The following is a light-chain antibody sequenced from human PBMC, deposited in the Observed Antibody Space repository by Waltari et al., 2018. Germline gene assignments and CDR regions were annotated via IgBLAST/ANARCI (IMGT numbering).Light chain of an antibody. CDR3: CSYVGPSTHYV. Sequence: QSALTQPASVSGSPGQSITLSCTGTSNDIGTYNLISSFQQHPGQAPQLIIYEVNKRPSGVSNRFSGSKSANTASLTISGLQAEDEADYYCCSYVGPSTHYVFGTGTTVTVL. J-gene: IGLJ1*01. CDR2: EVN. CDR1: SNDIGTYNL. V-gene: IGLV2-23*02.